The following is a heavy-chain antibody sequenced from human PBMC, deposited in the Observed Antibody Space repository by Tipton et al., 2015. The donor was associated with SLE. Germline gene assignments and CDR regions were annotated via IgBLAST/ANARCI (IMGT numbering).Heavy chain of an antibody. CDR1: GGSISSYY. Sequence: TLSLTCTVSGGSISSYYWSWIRQPPGRGPEWIGYLFTSGTTNYNPSLKSRVTISGDTSRNRFSLILSSMTAADTAVYYCARRRFQSAPDYWGQGTLVSVSS. J-gene: IGHJ4*02. CDR3: ARRRFQSAPDY. V-gene: IGHV4-4*08. D-gene: IGHD2-21*01. CDR2: LFTSGTT.